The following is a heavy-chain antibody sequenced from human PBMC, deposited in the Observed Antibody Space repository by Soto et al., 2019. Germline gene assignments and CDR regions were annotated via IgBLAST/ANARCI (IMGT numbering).Heavy chain of an antibody. V-gene: IGHV3-74*01. J-gene: IGHJ6*03. CDR3: ARGHAPRLYYYYYMDV. CDR2: INSDGSST. Sequence: GGSLRLSCAASGFTFSSYWMHWVRQAPGKGLVWVSRINSDGSSTSYADSVKGRFTIPRNNAKNTLYLQMNSLRAEDTAVYYCARGHAPRLYYYYYMDVWGKGTTVTVSS. CDR1: GFTFSSYW.